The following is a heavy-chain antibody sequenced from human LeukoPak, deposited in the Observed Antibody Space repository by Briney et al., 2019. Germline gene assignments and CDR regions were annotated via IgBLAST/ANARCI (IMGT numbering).Heavy chain of an antibody. J-gene: IGHJ4*02. CDR1: GFTFSTYW. Sequence: GGSLRLSCAASGFTFSTYWMSWVRQAPGKGLEWVANINQDGSEKYYVDSVKGRFTISRDNAKNSVYLQMNSLRAEDTALYYCAKGLRGYSYAFDYWGQGTLVTVSS. CDR3: AKGLRGYSYAFDY. D-gene: IGHD5-18*01. V-gene: IGHV3-7*01. CDR2: INQDGSEK.